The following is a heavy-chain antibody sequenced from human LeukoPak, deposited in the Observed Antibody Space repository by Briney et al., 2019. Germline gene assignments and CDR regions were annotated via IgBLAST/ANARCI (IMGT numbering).Heavy chain of an antibody. D-gene: IGHD2-2*01. Sequence: ASVKVSCKASGYTFTSYYMHWVRQAPGQGLEWMGIINPSGGSTSYAQKFQGRVTMTRDTSTSTAYMELRSLRSDDTAVYYCARTSSRQASTPPNYWGQGTLVTVSS. CDR1: GYTFTSYY. J-gene: IGHJ4*02. V-gene: IGHV1-46*01. CDR2: INPSGGST. CDR3: ARTSSRQASTPPNY.